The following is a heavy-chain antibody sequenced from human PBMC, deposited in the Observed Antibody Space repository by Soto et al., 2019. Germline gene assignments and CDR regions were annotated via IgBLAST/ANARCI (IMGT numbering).Heavy chain of an antibody. CDR2: IYYNGDT. V-gene: IGHV4-61*08. D-gene: IGHD3-3*01. CDR3: SRGELRFLEWFYRGDAFDL. Sequence: NHSERVCLTCAVSGGFVISSGCYWTWLRQTPGKGLEWIGYIYYNGDTNYYPSLKSRVTISVDTSKNQFSLKLSSVTAADTAVYYCSRGELRFLEWFYRGDAFDLWGQGTMVTVSS. CDR1: GGFVISSGCY. J-gene: IGHJ3*01.